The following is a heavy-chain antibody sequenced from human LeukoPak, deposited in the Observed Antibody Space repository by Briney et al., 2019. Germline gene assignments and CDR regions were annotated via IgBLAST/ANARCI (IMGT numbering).Heavy chain of an antibody. CDR2: ISSSSTTI. Sequence: GGSLRLSCAASGFTFSDYSMNWVRQAPGKGLEWVSYISSSSTTIFYADSVKGRFTISRDNAKNSLYLQMNSLRDEDTAVYYCARAGGPGGWYFDLWGRGTLVTVSS. J-gene: IGHJ2*01. CDR1: GFTFSDYS. V-gene: IGHV3-48*02. D-gene: IGHD3-10*01. CDR3: ARAGGPGGWYFDL.